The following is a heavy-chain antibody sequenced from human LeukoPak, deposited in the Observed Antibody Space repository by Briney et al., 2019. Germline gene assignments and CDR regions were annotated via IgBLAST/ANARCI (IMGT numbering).Heavy chain of an antibody. Sequence: SETLSLTCTVSGGSITGYYWSWIRQPPGKGLEWIGYISYSGSIKYNPSLNSRVTISVDTSKNHFSLKVRSVTAADTAVYYCARHLYPGCGSTFYTGAFFDYWGQGTLVTVSS. V-gene: IGHV4-59*08. J-gene: IGHJ4*02. D-gene: IGHD3-16*01. CDR3: ARHLYPGCGSTFYTGAFFDY. CDR2: ISYSGSI. CDR1: GGSITGYY.